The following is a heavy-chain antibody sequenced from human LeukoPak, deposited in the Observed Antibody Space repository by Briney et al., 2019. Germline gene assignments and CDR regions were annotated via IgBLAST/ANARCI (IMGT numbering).Heavy chain of an antibody. V-gene: IGHV4-59*08. J-gene: IGHJ4*02. CDR3: ARQRPYRGYNYFDY. CDR1: GGSISSYY. CDR2: IYYSGST. Sequence: SETLSLTCTVSGGSISSYYWSWIRQPPGKGLEWIGYIYYSGSTNYNPSLKSRVTISVDMSKNQFSLKLSSVTAADTAVYYCARQRPYRGYNYFDYWGQGTLVTVSS. D-gene: IGHD3-10*01.